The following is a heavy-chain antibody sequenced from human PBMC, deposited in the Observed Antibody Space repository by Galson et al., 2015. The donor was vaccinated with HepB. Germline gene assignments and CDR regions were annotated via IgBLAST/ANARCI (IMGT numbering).Heavy chain of an antibody. J-gene: IGHJ4*02. D-gene: IGHD6-19*01. CDR1: GFTFSSYA. CDR3: ARGRWAYSSGWYYFDY. V-gene: IGHV3-30*04. CDR2: ISYDGSNK. Sequence: SLRLSCAASGFTFSSYAMHWVRQAPGKGLEWVAVISYDGSNKYYADSVKGRFTISRDNSKNTLYLQMNSLRAEDTAVYYCARGRWAYSSGWYYFDYWGQGTLVTVSS.